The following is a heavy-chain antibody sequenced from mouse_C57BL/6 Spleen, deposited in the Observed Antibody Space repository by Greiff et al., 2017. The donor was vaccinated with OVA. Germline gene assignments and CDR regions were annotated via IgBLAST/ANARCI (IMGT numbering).Heavy chain of an antibody. D-gene: IGHD1-1*01. CDR2: IYPSDSET. CDR1: GYTFTSSW. CDR3: ARREGYYYGNGYAMDY. V-gene: IGHV1-61*01. J-gene: IGHJ4*01. Sequence: QVQLQQPGAELVRPGSSVKLSCKASGYTFTSSWMAWVKQRPGQGLEWLGTIYPSDSETHYNQKFKDKATLTVDKSSSTAYMQLSSLTSEDSAVYYCARREGYYYGNGYAMDYWGQGTSVTVSS.